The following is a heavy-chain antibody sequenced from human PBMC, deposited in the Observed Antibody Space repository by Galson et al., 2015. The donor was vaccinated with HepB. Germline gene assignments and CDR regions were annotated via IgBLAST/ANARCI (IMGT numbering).Heavy chain of an antibody. J-gene: IGHJ5*02. Sequence: SLRLSCAASGFTFSSYGMHWVRQAPGKGLEWVAVIWYDGSNKYYADSVKGRFTISGDNSKNTLYLQMNSLRAEDTAVYYCARDRIAADPPPQVDNWFDPWGQGTLVTVSS. CDR3: ARDRIAADPPPQVDNWFDP. CDR2: IWYDGSNK. CDR1: GFTFSSYG. D-gene: IGHD6-13*01. V-gene: IGHV3-33*01.